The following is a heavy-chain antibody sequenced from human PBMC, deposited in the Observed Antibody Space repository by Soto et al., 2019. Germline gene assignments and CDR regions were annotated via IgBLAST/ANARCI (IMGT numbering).Heavy chain of an antibody. D-gene: IGHD5-18*01. CDR1: GGSFSGYY. CDR2: INHSGST. V-gene: IGHV4-34*01. Sequence: SETLSLTCAVYGGSFSGYYWSWIRQPPGKGLEWIGEINHSGSTNYNPSLKSRVTISVDTSKNQFSLKLSSVTAADTAVYYCARGRPGYSYGYYHYYYYMDVWGKGTTVTVSS. J-gene: IGHJ6*03. CDR3: ARGRPGYSYGYYHYYYYMDV.